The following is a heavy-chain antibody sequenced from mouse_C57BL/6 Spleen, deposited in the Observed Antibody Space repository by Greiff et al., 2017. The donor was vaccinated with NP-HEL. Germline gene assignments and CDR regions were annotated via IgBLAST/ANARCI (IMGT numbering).Heavy chain of an antibody. V-gene: IGHV1-82*01. Sequence: QVQLKESGPELVKPGASVKISCKASGYAFSSSWMNWVKQRPGKGLEWIGRIYPGDGDTNYNGKFKGKATLTADKSSSTAYMQLSSLTSEDSAVYFCARWNYGSSREWGQGTTLTVSS. CDR1: GYAFSSSW. CDR3: ARWNYGSSRE. D-gene: IGHD1-1*01. J-gene: IGHJ2*01. CDR2: IYPGDGDT.